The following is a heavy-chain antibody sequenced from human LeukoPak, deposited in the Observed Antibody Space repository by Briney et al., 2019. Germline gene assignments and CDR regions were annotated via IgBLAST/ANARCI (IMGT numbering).Heavy chain of an antibody. CDR2: INPNSGGT. Sequence: GASVKVSCKASGYTFTGYYMHWVRQAPGQGLEWMGWINPNSGGTNYAQKFQGRVTMTRDTSTSTVYMELSSLRSEDTAVYYCARAPGNVVVTAILSYWGQGTLVTVSS. CDR3: ARAPGNVVVTAILSY. J-gene: IGHJ4*02. CDR1: GYTFTGYY. D-gene: IGHD2-21*02. V-gene: IGHV1-2*02.